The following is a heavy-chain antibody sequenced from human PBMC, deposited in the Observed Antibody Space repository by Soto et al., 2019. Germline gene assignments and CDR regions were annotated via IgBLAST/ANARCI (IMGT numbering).Heavy chain of an antibody. Sequence: EVQLVESGGGLIQPGGSLRLSCAASGFTVSTNYMSWVRQAPGKELEWVSVIYSGGSTYYADSVKGRFTISRDNSKNTLYIQMNSLRAEDTAVYYCARASIAAAGYYFDYWGQGTLVTVSS. CDR3: ARASIAAAGYYFDY. D-gene: IGHD6-13*01. V-gene: IGHV3-53*01. J-gene: IGHJ4*02. CDR1: GFTVSTNY. CDR2: IYSGGST.